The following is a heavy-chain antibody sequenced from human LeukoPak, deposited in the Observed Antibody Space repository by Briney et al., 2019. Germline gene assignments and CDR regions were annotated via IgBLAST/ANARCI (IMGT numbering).Heavy chain of an antibody. CDR3: ARDGAMVRGVIIRPYYYGMDV. V-gene: IGHV4-4*02. CDR2: IYHSGST. D-gene: IGHD3-10*01. Sequence: PSGTLSLTCAVSGGSISSSNWWSWVRQPPGKGLEWIGEIYHSGSTNYNPSLKSRVTISVDKSKNQFSLKLSSVTAADTAVYYCARDGAMVRGVIIRPYYYGMDVWGQGTTVTVSS. J-gene: IGHJ6*02. CDR1: GGSISSSNW.